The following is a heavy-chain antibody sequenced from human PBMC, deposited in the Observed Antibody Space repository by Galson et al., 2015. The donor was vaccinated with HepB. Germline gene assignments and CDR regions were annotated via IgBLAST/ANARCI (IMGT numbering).Heavy chain of an antibody. CDR2: VSHDGSYK. CDR3: AKDPAGMFVVNYRGYYFDD. Sequence: SLRLSCAASGFTFTNYGMHWVRQAPGKGLEWEALVSHDGSYKSYAESVKGRFTSFRDNSKGTLYLQMNSLRPEDTAVYYCAKDPAGMFVVNYRGYYFDDWGRGTLVTVSS. D-gene: IGHD1-7*01. V-gene: IGHV3-30*18. J-gene: IGHJ4*02. CDR1: GFTFTNYG.